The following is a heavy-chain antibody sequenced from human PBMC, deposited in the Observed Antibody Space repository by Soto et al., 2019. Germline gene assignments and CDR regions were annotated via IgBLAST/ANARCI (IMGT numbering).Heavy chain of an antibody. CDR2: IYYSGST. Sequence: SETLSLTCTVSGGYISSGGYYWSWIRQHPGKGLEWIGYIYYSGSTYYNPSLKSRVTISVDTSKNQFSLKLSSVTAADTAVYYCARDKRFPPRPYYLDVWGKGTTVTVSS. CDR1: GGYISSGGYY. V-gene: IGHV4-31*03. D-gene: IGHD3-3*01. CDR3: ARDKRFPPRPYYLDV. J-gene: IGHJ6*03.